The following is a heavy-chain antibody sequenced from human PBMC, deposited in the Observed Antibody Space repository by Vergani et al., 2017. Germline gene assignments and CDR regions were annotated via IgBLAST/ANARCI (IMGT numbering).Heavy chain of an antibody. V-gene: IGHV4-39*07. D-gene: IGHD6-13*01. CDR2: IYYSGST. J-gene: IGHJ5*02. CDR1: GGSISSGSYY. Sequence: QVQLQESGPGLVKPSQTLSLTCTVSGGSISSGSYYWGWIRQPPGKGLEWIGSIYYSGSTYYNPSLKSRVTISVDTSKNQFSLKLSSVTAADTAVYYCARSPTDSSSWLGGWFDPWGQGTLVTVSS. CDR3: ARSPTDSSSWLGGWFDP.